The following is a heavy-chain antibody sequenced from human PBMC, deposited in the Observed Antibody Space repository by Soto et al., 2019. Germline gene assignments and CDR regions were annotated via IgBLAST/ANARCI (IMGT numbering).Heavy chain of an antibody. Sequence: QVQLVQSGAEVKKPGASVKVSCKASGYTFTSYGISWVRQAPGQGLEWMGWISAYNGNTNYAQKLQGRVTMTTDTSTSTDYMELRSLRSDDTAVYYCARMYSSGWSYYYGMDVWGQGTTVTVSS. CDR1: GYTFTSYG. J-gene: IGHJ6*02. D-gene: IGHD6-19*01. CDR2: ISAYNGNT. V-gene: IGHV1-18*01. CDR3: ARMYSSGWSYYYGMDV.